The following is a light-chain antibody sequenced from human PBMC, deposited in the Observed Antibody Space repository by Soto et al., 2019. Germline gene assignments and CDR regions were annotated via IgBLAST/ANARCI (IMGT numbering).Light chain of an antibody. Sequence: HSVLTQPPAVSGAPGQRVTISCTGSSSNIGANYDVHWYQQRPGTAPKLLIFANSNRPSGVPDRFSGSKSGTSASLVITGLQAGDEGDYYCAACDDRLSVYVFWTETKVNVL. J-gene: IGLJ1*01. CDR3: AACDDRLSVYV. CDR1: SSNIGANYD. CDR2: ANS. V-gene: IGLV1-40*01.